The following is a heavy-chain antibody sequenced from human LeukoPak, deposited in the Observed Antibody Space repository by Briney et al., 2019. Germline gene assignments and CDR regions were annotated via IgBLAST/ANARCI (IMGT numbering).Heavy chain of an antibody. CDR2: IRYDGSNK. D-gene: IGHD1-26*01. V-gene: IGHV3-30*02. Sequence: PGGSLRLSCAASGFTFSSYGMHWARQAPGKGLEWVAFIRYDGSNKYYADSVKGRFTISRDNSKNTLYLQMNSLRAEDTAVYYCAKEVSGSYYGDYWGQGTLVTVSS. CDR1: GFTFSSYG. J-gene: IGHJ4*02. CDR3: AKEVSGSYYGDY.